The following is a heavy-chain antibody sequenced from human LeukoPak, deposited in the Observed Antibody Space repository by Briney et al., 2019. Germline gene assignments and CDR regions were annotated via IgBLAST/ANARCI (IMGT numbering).Heavy chain of an antibody. V-gene: IGHV4-34*01. CDR2: INHSGST. CDR1: GGSFSGYY. Sequence: PSETLSLTCAVYGGSFSGYYWSWIRQPPGKGLEWIGEINHSGSTNYNPSLKSRVTISVDTSKNQFSLKLSSVTAADTAVYYCARGHLEWSYYYGMDVWGQGTTVTVSS. CDR3: ARGHLEWSYYYGMDV. D-gene: IGHD3-3*01. J-gene: IGHJ6*02.